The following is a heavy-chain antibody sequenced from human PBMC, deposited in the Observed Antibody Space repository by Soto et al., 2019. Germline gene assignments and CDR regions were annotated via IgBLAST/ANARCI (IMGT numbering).Heavy chain of an antibody. Sequence: QVQLQESGPGLVKPSGTLSLTCAVSNGSLTSGNWWSWVRQPPGKGLEWIGDIYQTGSTNYNPSLSRCVIISGDKPKNNFSLILSSVTAADTAVYFCARVWGALAPIAGWFGPWGRGILVTVSS. D-gene: IGHD3-16*01. CDR1: NGSLTSGNW. CDR2: IYQTGST. V-gene: IGHV4-4*02. CDR3: ARVWGALAPIAGWFGP. J-gene: IGHJ5*02.